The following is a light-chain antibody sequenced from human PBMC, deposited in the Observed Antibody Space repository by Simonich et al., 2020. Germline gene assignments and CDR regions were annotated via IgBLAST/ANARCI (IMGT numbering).Light chain of an antibody. CDR2: GAS. J-gene: IGKJ1*01. CDR1: QSVSSSY. CDR3: QQYGSSPT. V-gene: IGKV3-20*01. Sequence: EIVLTQSPGTLSLSPGERATLSCRASQSVSSSYLAWYQQKPGQAPRLLIYGASRRATGIPDRFSGSGSGTYFTLTISRLEPEDVAVYYCQQYGSSPTFGQGTKVEIK.